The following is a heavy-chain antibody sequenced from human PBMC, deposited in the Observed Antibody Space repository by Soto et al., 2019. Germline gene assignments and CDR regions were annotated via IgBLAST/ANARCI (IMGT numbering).Heavy chain of an antibody. Sequence: QVQLQQWGAGLLKPSETLSLTCAVSGESFSDYFWSWIRQPPGKGREWIGEIDQTGRTNYNPSLKSRVIMSVATSKNQFSLILSSVTAADTAMYYCARGVGSGRDYGLDVWGQGTTVTVS. CDR3: ARGVGSGRDYGLDV. V-gene: IGHV4-34*01. J-gene: IGHJ6*02. D-gene: IGHD3-10*01. CDR1: GESFSDYF. CDR2: IDQTGRT.